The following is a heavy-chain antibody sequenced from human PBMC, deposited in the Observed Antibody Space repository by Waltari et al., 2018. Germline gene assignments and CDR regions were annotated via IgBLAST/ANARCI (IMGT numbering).Heavy chain of an antibody. Sequence: QVQLVQSGAEVKKPGASVKVSCEASGYTLPGHYIHWVRQAPGQGLEWMGWINPNSGGTNYAQKFQGRVTMTRDTSISTAYMELSRLRSDDTAVYYCARLRRDFWSGLGPIRDWGQGTLVTVSS. D-gene: IGHD3-3*01. CDR3: ARLRRDFWSGLGPIRD. J-gene: IGHJ4*02. CDR2: INPNSGGT. V-gene: IGHV1-2*02. CDR1: GYTLPGHY.